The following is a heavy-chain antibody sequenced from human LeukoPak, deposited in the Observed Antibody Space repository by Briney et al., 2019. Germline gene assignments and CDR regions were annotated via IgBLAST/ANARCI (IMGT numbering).Heavy chain of an antibody. V-gene: IGHV4-61*08. Sequence: SETLSLTCTVSGGSISSGDYYWSWIRQPPGKGLEWIGYIYYSGSTNYNPSLKSRVTISVDTSKNQFSLKLTSVTAADTAVYFCASPGGSSFYHFDYWGQGTLVTVSS. D-gene: IGHD6-19*01. CDR1: GGSISSGDYY. CDR2: IYYSGST. CDR3: ASPGGSSFYHFDY. J-gene: IGHJ4*02.